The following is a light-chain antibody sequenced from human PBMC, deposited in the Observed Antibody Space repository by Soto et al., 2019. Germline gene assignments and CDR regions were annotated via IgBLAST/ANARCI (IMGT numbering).Light chain of an antibody. CDR2: DVS. J-gene: IGLJ1*01. CDR1: SSDVGGYNY. CDR3: SSYTISSTYV. V-gene: IGLV2-14*01. Sequence: HSALTQPASVSGSPGQSIAISCTGTSSDVGGYNYVSWYQQHPGKAPKLMIYDVSDRPSGVSDRFSGSKSGNTASLTISGLQAEDEADYYCSSYTISSTYVFGTGTKLTVL.